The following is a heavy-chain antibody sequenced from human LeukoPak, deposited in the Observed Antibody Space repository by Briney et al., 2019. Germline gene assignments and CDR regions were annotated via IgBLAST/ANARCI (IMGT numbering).Heavy chain of an antibody. Sequence: SETLSLTCTVSGGSISSYYWSWIRQPPGKGLEWIGSLYYSGSTSYNPSLKSRVTISGDTSKNQFSLKLSSVTAADTAMYRCVRGDVVRYYFDFWGQGTLVTVSS. V-gene: IGHV4-59*05. CDR1: GGSISSYY. CDR2: LYYSGST. D-gene: IGHD2-15*01. J-gene: IGHJ4*02. CDR3: VRGDVVRYYFDF.